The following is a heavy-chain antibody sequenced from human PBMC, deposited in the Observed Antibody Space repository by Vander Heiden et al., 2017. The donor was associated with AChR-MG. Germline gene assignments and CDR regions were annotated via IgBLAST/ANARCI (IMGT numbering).Heavy chain of an antibody. CDR1: GFTFSSYW. Sequence: EVQLVESVGGLVQPGGSLRLSCAASGFTFSSYWMHWVRQAPGEGLVWGSRIKSDGSKTDYADSVKGRFTISRDNAKNTLYLQMNSLRADDTAVYHCARDRDFSIDYWGQGTLVSVSS. CDR3: ARDRDFSIDY. V-gene: IGHV3-74*01. D-gene: IGHD4-4*01. CDR2: IKSDGSKT. J-gene: IGHJ4*02.